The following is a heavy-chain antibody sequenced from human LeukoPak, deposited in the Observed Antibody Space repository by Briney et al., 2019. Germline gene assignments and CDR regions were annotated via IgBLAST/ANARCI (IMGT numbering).Heavy chain of an antibody. V-gene: IGHV3-23*01. D-gene: IGHD2-15*01. J-gene: IGHJ4*02. Sequence: PGGSLRLSCTVSGFTVSSNSMSWVRQAPGKGLEWVSAISGSGDSTYYADSVKGRFTISRDNSKNTLYLQMNSLRAEDTAVYYCAKPFHCSGGSCYLYFDYWGQGTLVTVSS. CDR3: AKPFHCSGGSCYLYFDY. CDR1: GFTVSSNS. CDR2: ISGSGDST.